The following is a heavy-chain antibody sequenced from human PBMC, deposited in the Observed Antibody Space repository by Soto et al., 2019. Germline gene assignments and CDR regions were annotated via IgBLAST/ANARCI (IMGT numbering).Heavy chain of an antibody. CDR3: AKTGGFWSGYFSGYYFDY. CDR1: GFTFSSYA. Sequence: GGSLRLSCAASGFTFSSYAMSWVRQAPGKGLEWVSAISGSGGSTYYADSVKGRFTMSSDNSKNTLYLQMNSLRAEDTAVYYCAKTGGFWSGYFSGYYFDYWGQGTLVTVSS. CDR2: ISGSGGST. D-gene: IGHD3-3*01. V-gene: IGHV3-23*01. J-gene: IGHJ4*02.